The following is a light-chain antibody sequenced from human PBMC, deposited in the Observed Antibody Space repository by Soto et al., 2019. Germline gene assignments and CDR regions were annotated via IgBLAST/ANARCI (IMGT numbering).Light chain of an antibody. CDR2: GAS. CDR3: QQYNNWPLT. V-gene: IGKV3-15*01. J-gene: IGKJ4*01. Sequence: DIVMTQSPATLSASPGERATLSCRASQSVSNNVAWYQQKPGQAPRLLIYGASTRATGIPARFSGSGSGTEFTLIISSLQSEDFAVYYCQQYNNWPLTFGGGTKVDI. CDR1: QSVSNN.